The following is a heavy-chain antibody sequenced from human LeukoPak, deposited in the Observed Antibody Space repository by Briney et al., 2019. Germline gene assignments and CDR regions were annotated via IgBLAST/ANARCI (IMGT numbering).Heavy chain of an antibody. V-gene: IGHV5-51*01. CDR1: GXSFTDYW. D-gene: IGHD3-10*01. CDR3: ARHGRGSRSPNAFDI. Sequence: GEPLKISCKGSGXSFTDYWIGWVRQMPGEGLQWMGIIYPDDSDIRYSPSFQGQVTISADKSIITAYLQWSSLKASDTAMYYCARHGRGSRSPNAFDIWGQGTMVTASS. J-gene: IGHJ3*02. CDR2: IYPDDSDI.